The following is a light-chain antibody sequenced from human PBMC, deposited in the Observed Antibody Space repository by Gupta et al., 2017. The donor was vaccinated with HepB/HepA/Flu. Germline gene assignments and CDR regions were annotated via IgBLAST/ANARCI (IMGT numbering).Light chain of an antibody. CDR2: DES. Sequence: YVLTQPPSVSVAPGKTARITCGGNNSGRQSVHWYQQKPGKAPVLVIYDESDRPSGITERCAGYTAGTPAKRIISRVEAGDEADYYGKVWASSRDQGLFGGGTKVPVL. CDR3: KVWASSRDQGL. J-gene: IGLJ2*01. CDR1: NSGRQS. V-gene: IGLV3-21*04.